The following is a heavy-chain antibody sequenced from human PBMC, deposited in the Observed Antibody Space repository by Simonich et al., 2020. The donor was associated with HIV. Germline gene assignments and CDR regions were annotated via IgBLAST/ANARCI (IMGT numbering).Heavy chain of an antibody. J-gene: IGHJ4*02. Sequence: EVQLLESGGGLVQPGGSLRLSCAASGVTFSSYAMSWVRQAPGRWLEWVSASSGSGGSTYYADSVKGRLTISRDNSKNTLYLQMNSLRAEDTAVYYCAKDRYYNFWSGYYDYWGQGTLVTVSS. D-gene: IGHD3-3*01. CDR3: AKDRYYNFWSGYYDY. V-gene: IGHV3-23*01. CDR1: GVTFSSYA. CDR2: SSGSGGST.